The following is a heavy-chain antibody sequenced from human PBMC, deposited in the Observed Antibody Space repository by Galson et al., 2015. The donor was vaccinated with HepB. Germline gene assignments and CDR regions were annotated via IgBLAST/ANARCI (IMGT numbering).Heavy chain of an antibody. CDR3: ARDDRLDDGDAFDI. CDR1: GFSFSSFV. J-gene: IGHJ3*02. CDR2: ISGGGDNT. V-gene: IGHV3-23*01. D-gene: IGHD5-24*01. Sequence: SLRLSCAASGFSFSSFVMSWVRQAPGKGLEWVSTISGGGDNTYYADSVKGRFTMSRDNSKNTLYLHMNSLRAEDTAVYYCARDDRLDDGDAFDIWGQGTMVTVSS.